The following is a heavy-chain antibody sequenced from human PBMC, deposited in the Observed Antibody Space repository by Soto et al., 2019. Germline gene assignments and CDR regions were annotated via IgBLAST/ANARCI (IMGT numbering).Heavy chain of an antibody. CDR1: GGTFTSDA. D-gene: IGHD1-26*01. V-gene: IGHV1-69*01. Sequence: QVQLVQSGAEVKKPGSSVKGSCKASGGTFTSDAISGLRQAPGHGLDWRGGIVPISGTANHAQKFQGRVTITADESTSTADLWLGSLRSADTAVYYCARGWLEGARHGYVDYWGQGTLVTVSS. J-gene: IGHJ4*02. CDR2: IVPISGTA. CDR3: ARGWLEGARHGYVDY.